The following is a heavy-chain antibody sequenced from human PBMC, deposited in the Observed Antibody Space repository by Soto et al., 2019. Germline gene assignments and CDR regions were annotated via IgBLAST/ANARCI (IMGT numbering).Heavy chain of an antibody. D-gene: IGHD6-25*01. CDR3: AREAAGPNCCVHLDH. CDR2: IDTNAVP. CDR1: GFTFSMYD. Sequence: EVQLVDSGGGLVQPGGSLRLSCAAYGFTFSMYDMHWVRRAPGKGLDWVAAIDTNAVPNYPTSGEGRFTISRDNAKNSVYLEMNSVALGDTAVYFCAREAAGPNCCVHLDHWGQGDVVTVSS. V-gene: IGHV3-13*05. J-gene: IGHJ4*02.